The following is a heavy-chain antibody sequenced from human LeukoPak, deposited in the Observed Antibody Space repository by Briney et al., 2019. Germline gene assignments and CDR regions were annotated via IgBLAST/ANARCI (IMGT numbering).Heavy chain of an antibody. CDR2: ISGSSGGT. Sequence: GGSLRLSCAASGFTFSSYGMSWVRQAPGKGLEWVSSISGSSGGTYYADSVKGRFTISRDNSKDTLYLQMNSLRAEDTAVYYCAKEGRGNAVDYWGQGTLVTVSS. V-gene: IGHV3-23*01. J-gene: IGHJ4*02. CDR3: AKEGRGNAVDY. D-gene: IGHD1-1*01. CDR1: GFTFSSYG.